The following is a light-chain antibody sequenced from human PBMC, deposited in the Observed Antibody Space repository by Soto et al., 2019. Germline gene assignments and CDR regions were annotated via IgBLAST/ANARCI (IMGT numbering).Light chain of an antibody. V-gene: IGKV1-5*03. CDR2: KAS. CDR1: QSISSW. Sequence: DIQLTQSPSTLSASVGDRVTITCRASQSISSWLAWYQQKPGKAPKLLLYKASSLESGVPSRFSGSGSGTEFTLTISSLQPDDFAVYYCQQRSNWPSITFGQGTRLEIK. J-gene: IGKJ5*01. CDR3: QQRSNWPSIT.